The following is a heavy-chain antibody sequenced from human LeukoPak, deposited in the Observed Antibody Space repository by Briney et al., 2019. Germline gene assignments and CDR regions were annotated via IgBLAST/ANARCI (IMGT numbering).Heavy chain of an antibody. J-gene: IGHJ4*02. V-gene: IGHV4-59*08. CDR1: GGSISSYY. CDR2: IYYSGST. Sequence: SETLSLTCTVSGGSISSYYWSWIRQPPGKGLEWIGYIYYSGSTNYNPSLKSRVTISVDTSKNQFSLKLSSVTAADTAVYYCARWEWLRQGGFDYWGQGTLVTVSS. CDR3: ARWEWLRQGGFDY. D-gene: IGHD5-12*01.